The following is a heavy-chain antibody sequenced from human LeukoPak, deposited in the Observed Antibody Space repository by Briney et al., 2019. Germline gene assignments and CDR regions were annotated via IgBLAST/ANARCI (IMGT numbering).Heavy chain of an antibody. CDR1: GGSFSGYS. CDR2: INHSGAT. CDR3: ARRVGRYYYDSTDYLKPTYYYNGMDV. D-gene: IGHD3-22*01. J-gene: IGHJ6*02. Sequence: PSETLSLTCAVYGGSFSGYSWSWIRQTPEKGLEGIGEINHSGATNHNPTLKRRVTISVDTSKNQLSLKLSSVTAADTAVYYCARRVGRYYYDSTDYLKPTYYYNGMDVWGQGTTVTVSS. V-gene: IGHV4-34*01.